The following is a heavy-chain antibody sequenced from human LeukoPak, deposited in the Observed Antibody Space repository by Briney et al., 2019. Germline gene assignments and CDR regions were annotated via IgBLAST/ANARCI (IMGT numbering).Heavy chain of an antibody. J-gene: IGHJ4*02. V-gene: IGHV4-30-4*08. CDR2: IYYSGST. CDR3: ARGNADGLGYFDY. Sequence: SETLSLTCTVSGGSTSSGDYYWSWIRQPPGKGLEWIGYIYYSGSTYYNPSLKSRVTISVDTSKNQFSLKLSSVTAADTAVYYCARGNADGLGYFDYWGQGTLVTVSS. D-gene: IGHD5-24*01. CDR1: GGSTSSGDYY.